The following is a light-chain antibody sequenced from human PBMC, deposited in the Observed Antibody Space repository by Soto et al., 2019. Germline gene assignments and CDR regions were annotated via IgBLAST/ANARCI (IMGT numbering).Light chain of an antibody. CDR2: LNSDGTH. J-gene: IGLJ3*02. CDR3: QTWGTGIRL. CDR1: SGHSSYA. Sequence: QTVVTQSPSASASLGASVKLTCTLSSGHSSYAIAWHQLQPEKGPRYLMKLNSDGTHSKGDGIPDRFSGSSSGAERYLTISSLQSEDEADYYCQTWGTGIRLFGGGTKVTVL. V-gene: IGLV4-69*01.